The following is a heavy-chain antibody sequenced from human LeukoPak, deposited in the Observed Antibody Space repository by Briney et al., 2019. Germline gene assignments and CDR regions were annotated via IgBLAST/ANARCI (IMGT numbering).Heavy chain of an antibody. J-gene: IGHJ4*02. D-gene: IGHD6-13*01. Sequence: PGGSLRLSCATSGFTFSSFTMNWVRQAPGKGLEWVSTISDGSRDTHYAGSVKGRFTISRDNSENTLYLQMNSLRAEDTALYYCASDGIAVDRGIGYFDYWGQGTLVTVSS. CDR2: ISDGSRDT. V-gene: IGHV3-23*01. CDR3: ASDGIAVDRGIGYFDY. CDR1: GFTFSSFT.